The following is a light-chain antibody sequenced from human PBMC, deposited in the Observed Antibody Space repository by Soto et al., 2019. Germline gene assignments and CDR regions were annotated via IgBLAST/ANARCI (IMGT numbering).Light chain of an antibody. CDR2: GAS. Sequence: EIVLTQSPGTLSLSPGERATLSCRASQSVSSSYLAWYQQKPGQAPRLLIYGASSRATGIPDRFSGSGSGTDFTLTISRLEPEDFAVYYCQKYGSSHYTFGQGTKLEIK. J-gene: IGKJ2*01. CDR3: QKYGSSHYT. V-gene: IGKV3-20*01. CDR1: QSVSSSY.